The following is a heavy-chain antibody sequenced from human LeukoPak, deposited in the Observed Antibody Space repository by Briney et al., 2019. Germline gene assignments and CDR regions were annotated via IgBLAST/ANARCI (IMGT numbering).Heavy chain of an antibody. Sequence: PGGSLRLSCAASGFTFSSYGMHWVRQAPGKGPEWVAVISYDGSNKYYADSVTGRFTISRDNSKNTLYLQMNSLRAEDTAVYYCAKGGGYYEDAFDIWGQGTMVTVSS. CDR1: GFTFSSYG. CDR3: AKGGGYYEDAFDI. J-gene: IGHJ3*02. D-gene: IGHD3-22*01. V-gene: IGHV3-30*18. CDR2: ISYDGSNK.